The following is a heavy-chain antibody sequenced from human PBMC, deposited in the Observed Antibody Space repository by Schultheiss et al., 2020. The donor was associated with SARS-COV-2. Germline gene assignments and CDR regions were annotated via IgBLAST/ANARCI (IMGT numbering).Heavy chain of an antibody. Sequence: SQTLSLTCTVSGGSISSYYWSWIRQPPGKGLEWIGYIYYSGSTNYNPSLKSRVTISVDTSKNQFSLNLSSVTAADTAVYYCARGLTPSSVDYWGQGTLVTVSS. V-gene: IGHV4-59*08. J-gene: IGHJ4*02. CDR2: IYYSGST. D-gene: IGHD1-14*01. CDR3: ARGLTPSSVDY. CDR1: GGSISSYY.